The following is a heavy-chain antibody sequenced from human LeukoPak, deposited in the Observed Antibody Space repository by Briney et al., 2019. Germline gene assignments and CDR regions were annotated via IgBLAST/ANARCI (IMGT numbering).Heavy chain of an antibody. CDR3: ARIGDGYNYYYFDS. V-gene: IGHV4-59*01. Sequence: PSETLSLTCTVSDGSISSYYWSWIRQPPGKGLEWIGYVFYSGSTKYNPSLKSRVTISVDTSKNQFSLKLSSVTAADTAVYYCARIGDGYNYYYFDSWGQGTLVTVSS. D-gene: IGHD5-24*01. CDR2: VFYSGST. J-gene: IGHJ4*02. CDR1: DGSISSYY.